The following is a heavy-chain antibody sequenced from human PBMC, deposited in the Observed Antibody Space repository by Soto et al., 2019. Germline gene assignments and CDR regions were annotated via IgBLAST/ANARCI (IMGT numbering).Heavy chain of an antibody. J-gene: IGHJ6*02. CDR3: ARGARCMLSCYYYGMDV. CDR2: ISYDGSNK. Sequence: GGSLRLSCAASGFTFSSYAMHWVRQAPGKGLEWVAVISYDGSNKYYADSVKGRFTISRDNSKNTLYLQMNSLRAEDTAVYYCARGARCMLSCYYYGMDVWGQGTTVTVSS. CDR1: GFTFSSYA. V-gene: IGHV3-30-3*01. D-gene: IGHD2-8*01.